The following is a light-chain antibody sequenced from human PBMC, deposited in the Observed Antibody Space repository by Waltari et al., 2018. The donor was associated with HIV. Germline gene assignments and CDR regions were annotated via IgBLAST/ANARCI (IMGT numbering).Light chain of an antibody. CDR3: QQYADWPFT. CDR1: QTVTSD. V-gene: IGKV3D-15*01. CDR2: GAS. Sequence: EIVLTQSPATLSVSPGEADTLSCRASQTVTSDLAWYQQKPGQAPRLLFYGASTRATGIPIRFSGSGSGTDFTLTISSLQSEDLAVYYCQQYADWPFTFGGGTKVEI. J-gene: IGKJ4*01.